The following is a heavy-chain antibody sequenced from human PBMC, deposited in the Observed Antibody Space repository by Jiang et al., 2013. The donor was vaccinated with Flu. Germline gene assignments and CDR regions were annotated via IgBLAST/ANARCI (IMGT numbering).Heavy chain of an antibody. J-gene: IGHJ4*02. Sequence: GPGLVKPSETLSLTCAVSGGSISDRDYYWAWIRQPPGKGLECIGSISYSGTTYYNPSLESRVTISVDTSKNQFSLKLNSVTAADTAVYYCARRRITFGGVVSIFDYWGQGTLVTVS. CDR3: ARRRITFGGVVSIFDY. D-gene: IGHD3-16*01. V-gene: IGHV4-39*01. CDR1: GGSISDRDYY. CDR2: ISYSGTT.